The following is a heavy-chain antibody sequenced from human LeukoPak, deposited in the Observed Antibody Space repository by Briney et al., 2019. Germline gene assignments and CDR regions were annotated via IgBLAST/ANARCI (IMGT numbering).Heavy chain of an antibody. Sequence: PGRSLRLSCAASGFTFSSYAMHWVRQAPGKGLEWVAVISYDGSNKYYADSVKGRFTISRDNSKNTLYLQMNSLRAEDTAVYYCAKNPQQLSTYYYYYYMDVWGKGTTVTISS. D-gene: IGHD6-13*01. J-gene: IGHJ6*03. CDR3: AKNPQQLSTYYYYYYMDV. CDR2: ISYDGSNK. V-gene: IGHV3-30*04. CDR1: GFTFSSYA.